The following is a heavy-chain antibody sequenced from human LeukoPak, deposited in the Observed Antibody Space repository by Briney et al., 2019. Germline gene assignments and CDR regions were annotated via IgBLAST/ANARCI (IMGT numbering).Heavy chain of an antibody. J-gene: IGHJ4*02. CDR2: IYSSGST. D-gene: IGHD3/OR15-3a*01. CDR3: ARGYGLGSPYYFDY. V-gene: IGHV4-4*07. Sequence: SETLSLTCTVSGGSINNYYWSWIRQPAGKGPEWIGRIYSSGSTNSNPSLKSRVTMSVDTSKNQFSLKLSSVTAADTAVYFCARGYGLGSPYYFDYWGQGTLVTVSS. CDR1: GGSINNYY.